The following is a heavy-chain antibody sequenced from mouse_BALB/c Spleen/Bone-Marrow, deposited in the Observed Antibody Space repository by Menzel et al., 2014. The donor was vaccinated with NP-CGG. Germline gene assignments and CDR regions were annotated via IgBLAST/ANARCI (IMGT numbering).Heavy chain of an antibody. CDR1: GYSFTRYY. CDR3: TRSNYGYWYFDV. D-gene: IGHD1-1*01. Sequence: VQRVESGAELVKPGASVKSSCKASGYSFTRYYMYWVKQRPGQGLEWIGEINPSNGGTNFNEKFKSKATLTVDKSSSTAYMQFSSLTSEDSAVYYCTRSNYGYWYFDVWGAGTTVTVSS. V-gene: IGHV1S81*02. CDR2: INPSNGGT. J-gene: IGHJ1*01.